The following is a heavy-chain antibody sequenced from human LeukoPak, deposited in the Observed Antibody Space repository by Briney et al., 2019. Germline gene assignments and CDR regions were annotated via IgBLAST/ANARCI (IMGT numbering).Heavy chain of an antibody. Sequence: SETLSLTCTVSGGSISSYYWSWIRQPPGKGLEWIGYIYYSGSTNYNPSLKSRVTMSVDKSMNQFSLRLNSVTAADTAVYYCARGQFSSGCFDYWGQGALVTVSS. J-gene: IGHJ4*02. V-gene: IGHV4-59*12. CDR2: IYYSGST. D-gene: IGHD6-19*01. CDR1: GGSISSYY. CDR3: ARGQFSSGCFDY.